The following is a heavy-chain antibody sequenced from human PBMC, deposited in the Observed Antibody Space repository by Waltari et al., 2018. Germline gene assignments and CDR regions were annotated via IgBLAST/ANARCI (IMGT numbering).Heavy chain of an antibody. CDR1: GFTFSSYA. J-gene: IGHJ4*02. V-gene: IGHV3-23*01. D-gene: IGHD3-3*01. CDR3: AKDRLALRFSRTVVDY. Sequence: EVQLLESGGGLVQPGGSLRLSCAASGFTFSSYAMSWVRQAPGKGLEWVSAISGSGGSTYYADSVKGRFTISRDNSKNTLYLQMNSLRAEDTAVYYCAKDRLALRFSRTVVDYWGQGTLVTVSS. CDR2: ISGSGGST.